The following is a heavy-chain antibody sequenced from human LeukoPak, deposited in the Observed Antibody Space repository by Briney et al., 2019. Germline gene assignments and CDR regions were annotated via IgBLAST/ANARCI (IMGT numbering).Heavy chain of an antibody. CDR1: GFTFSSYA. J-gene: IGHJ4*02. CDR3: ARDPRGYSYGLIDI. Sequence: PGGSLRLSCAASGFTFSSYAIHWVRQAPGKGLEWVAVISYDGNNKYYADSVKGRFTISRDNSKNTVSLQMSSLRAEDTAVYYCARDPRGYSYGLIDIWGQGTLVTVSS. D-gene: IGHD5-18*01. V-gene: IGHV3-30-3*01. CDR2: ISYDGNNK.